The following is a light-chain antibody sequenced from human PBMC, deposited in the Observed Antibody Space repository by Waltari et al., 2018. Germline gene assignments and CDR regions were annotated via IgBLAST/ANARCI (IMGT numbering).Light chain of an antibody. CDR2: SAS. CDR3: QQYGSSPIT. CDR1: QSVTDNF. J-gene: IGKJ3*01. V-gene: IGKV3-20*01. Sequence: EIVLTQSPGTLSLSPGDRATLSCRASQSVTDNFLAWYQQKPGQAPRLLIYSASSRATCIPDRFSGSGSETDFTLTISRLEPEDFAVYYCQQYGSSPITFGPGAKLDI.